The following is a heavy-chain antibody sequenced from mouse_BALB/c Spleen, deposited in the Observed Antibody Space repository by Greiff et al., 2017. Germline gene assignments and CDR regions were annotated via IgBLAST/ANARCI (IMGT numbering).Heavy chain of an antibody. CDR2: IYPGNSDT. CDR1: GYSFTSYW. V-gene: IGHV1-5*01. CDR3: TKYGNRDYFDY. D-gene: IGHD2-1*01. J-gene: IGHJ2*01. Sequence: VQLKQSGTVLARPGASVKMSCKASGYSFTSYWMHWVKQRPGQGLEWIGAIYPGNSDTSYNQKFKGKAKLTAVTSASTAYMELSSLTNEDSAVYYCTKYGNRDYFDYWGQGTTLTVSS.